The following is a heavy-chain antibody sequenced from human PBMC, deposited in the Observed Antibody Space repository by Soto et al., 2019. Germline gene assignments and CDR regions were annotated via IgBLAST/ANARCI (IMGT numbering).Heavy chain of an antibody. V-gene: IGHV1-18*01. CDR1: GYTFTSYG. Sequence: QVQLVQSGAEVKKPGASVKVSCKASGYTFTSYGISWVRQAPGQGLEWMGWISAYNGNTNYAQKLQGRVTMTTDTSTSTAYMELRCLGSDDTAVYYCARQAQIVGVIFGIDPWGQGTLVTVSS. J-gene: IGHJ5*02. CDR3: ARQAQIVGVIFGIDP. D-gene: IGHD3-22*01. CDR2: ISAYNGNT.